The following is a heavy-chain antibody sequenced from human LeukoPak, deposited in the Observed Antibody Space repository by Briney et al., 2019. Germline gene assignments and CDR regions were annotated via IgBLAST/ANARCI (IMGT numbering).Heavy chain of an antibody. CDR3: ARGPLFQMIFGANHYYYGMDV. D-gene: IGHD3/OR15-3a*01. J-gene: IGHJ6*02. CDR1: GGSFSGYY. V-gene: IGHV4-34*01. CDR2: INHSGST. Sequence: SETLSLTCAVYGGSFSGYYWSWIRQPPGKGLEWIGEINHSGSTNYNPSLKSRVTISVDTSKNQFSLKLSSVTAADTAVYYCARGPLFQMIFGANHYYYGMDVWGQGTTVTVSS.